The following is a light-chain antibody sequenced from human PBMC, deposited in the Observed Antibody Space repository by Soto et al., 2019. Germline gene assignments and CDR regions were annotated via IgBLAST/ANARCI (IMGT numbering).Light chain of an antibody. V-gene: IGKV1D-13*01. CDR2: DAS. CDR3: QQFNNYLT. J-gene: IGKJ4*01. CDR1: QGISSA. Sequence: AIQLTQSPSSLSASVGDRVTITCRASQGISSALAWYQQKPGKAPKLLIYDASSLESGVPSRFSGSGSRTDFTLTISSLQPEDFATYYCQQFNNYLTFGGGTKVEIK.